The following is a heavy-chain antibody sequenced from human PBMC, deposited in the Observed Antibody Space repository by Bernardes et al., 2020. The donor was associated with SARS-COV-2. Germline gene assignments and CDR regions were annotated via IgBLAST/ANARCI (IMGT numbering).Heavy chain of an antibody. CDR1: GYTFTSYG. J-gene: IGHJ6*03. V-gene: IGHV1-18*01. CDR3: ARARGLGYYYYYMDV. D-gene: IGHD3-10*01. CDR2: ISAYNGNT. Sequence: ASVKVSCKASGYTFTSYGISWVRQAPGQGLEWMGWISAYNGNTNYAQKLQGRVTMTTDTSTSTAYMELRSLRSDDTAVYYCARARGLGYYYYYMDVWGKGTTVTVSS.